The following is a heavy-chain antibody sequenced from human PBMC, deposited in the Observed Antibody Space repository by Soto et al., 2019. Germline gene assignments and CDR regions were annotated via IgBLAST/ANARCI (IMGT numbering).Heavy chain of an antibody. Sequence: QLQLQESGPRLVKPSETLSLTCAVSGGSSRQSSYFWGWIRQPPGKGLEWIASVYYSGTPYYSPSLKSRVTISIDTSKTQTSLKLNSLTAADTAVYYCARADTAMDPPGSWCQGILVTVSS. V-gene: IGHV4-39*01. J-gene: IGHJ5*02. CDR3: ARADTAMDPPGS. CDR2: VYYSGTP. CDR1: GGSSRQSSYF. D-gene: IGHD5-18*01.